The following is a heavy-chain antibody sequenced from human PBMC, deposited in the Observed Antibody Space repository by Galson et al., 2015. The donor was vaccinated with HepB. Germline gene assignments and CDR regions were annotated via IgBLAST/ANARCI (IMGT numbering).Heavy chain of an antibody. D-gene: IGHD3-10*01. CDR3: ATRLGIGGVDALDI. CDR2: FDPEDGET. V-gene: IGHV1-24*01. Sequence: SVKVSCKVSGYTLTELSMHWVRQAPGKGLEWMGGFDPEDGETIYAQKFQGRVTMTEDTSTDTAYMELSSLRSEDTAVYYCATRLGIGGVDALDIWGHGTMVTVSS. J-gene: IGHJ3*02. CDR1: GYTLTELS.